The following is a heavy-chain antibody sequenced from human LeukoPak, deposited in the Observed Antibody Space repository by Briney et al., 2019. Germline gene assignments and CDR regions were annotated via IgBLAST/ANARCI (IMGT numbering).Heavy chain of an antibody. CDR1: GYAFTSYG. V-gene: IGHV1-18*01. J-gene: IGHJ6*02. CDR3: ARDELYSSSWDYYGMDV. D-gene: IGHD6-13*01. CDR2: ISAYNGNT. Sequence: ASVKVSCKASGYAFTSYGISWVRQAPGQGLEWMGWISAYNGNTNYAQKLQGRVTMTTDTSKSTAYMELRSLRSDDTAVYYCARDELYSSSWDYYGMDVWGQGTTVTVSS.